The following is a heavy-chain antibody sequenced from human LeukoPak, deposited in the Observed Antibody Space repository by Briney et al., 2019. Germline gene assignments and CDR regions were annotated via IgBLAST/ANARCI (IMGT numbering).Heavy chain of an antibody. CDR1: GFTFSSYR. CDR2: IQDDGRNQ. J-gene: IGHJ5*02. Sequence: GGSLRLSCAASGFTFSSYRMHWVRQAPGKGLEWVAFIQDDGRNQYYADSVRGRFTFSRDNSKNTLYLQMNSLRAEDTAVYYCARALYDFWSGYYPQNWFDPWGQGTLVTVSS. D-gene: IGHD3-3*01. V-gene: IGHV3-30*02. CDR3: ARALYDFWSGYYPQNWFDP.